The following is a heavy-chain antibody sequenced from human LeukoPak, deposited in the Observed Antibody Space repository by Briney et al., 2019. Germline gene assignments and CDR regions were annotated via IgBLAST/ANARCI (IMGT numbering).Heavy chain of an antibody. CDR2: ISAYNGNT. J-gene: IGHJ4*02. V-gene: IGHV1-18*01. Sequence: VASVKVSCKASGYTFTSYGISWVRQAPGQGLEWMGWISAYNGNTNYAQKLQGRVTMTTDTSTSTAYMELRSLRSDDTAVYYCARIGLRYFDWLPGDDYWGQGTLVTVSS. CDR1: GYTFTSYG. CDR3: ARIGLRYFDWLPGDDY. D-gene: IGHD3-9*01.